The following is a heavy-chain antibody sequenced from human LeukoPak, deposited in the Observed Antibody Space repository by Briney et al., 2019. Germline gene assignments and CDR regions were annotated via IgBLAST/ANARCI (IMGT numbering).Heavy chain of an antibody. J-gene: IGHJ4*02. D-gene: IGHD3-10*01. Sequence: PGGSLRPSCAASGFTVSNNYMSWVRQAPGKGLECVSLIYSGGSTYYADSVKGRFTISRDISKNMLYLQMNSLRAEDTAVYYCARDHPSRGFDYWGQGTLVTVSS. CDR3: ARDHPSRGFDY. CDR2: IYSGGST. V-gene: IGHV3-53*01. CDR1: GFTVSNNY.